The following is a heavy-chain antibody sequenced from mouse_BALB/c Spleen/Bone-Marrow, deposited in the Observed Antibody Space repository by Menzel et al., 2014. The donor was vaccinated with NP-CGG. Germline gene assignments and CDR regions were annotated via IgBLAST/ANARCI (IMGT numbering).Heavy chain of an antibody. Sequence: QVQLQQPGPGLVAPSQSLSITCTVSGFSLTNYGVHWVRQPPGKGLEWLVVIWSDGNTTYNSALKSRLSISKDNSKSXVFLKMNSLQTDDTAMYYCARNPYGNYAMDYWGQGTSVTVSS. J-gene: IGHJ4*01. CDR2: IWSDGNT. CDR1: GFSLTNYG. CDR3: ARNPYGNYAMDY. V-gene: IGHV2-6*02. D-gene: IGHD2-10*02.